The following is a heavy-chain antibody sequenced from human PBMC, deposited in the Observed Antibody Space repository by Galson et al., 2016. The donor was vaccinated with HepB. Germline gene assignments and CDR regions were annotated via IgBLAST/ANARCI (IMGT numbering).Heavy chain of an antibody. CDR3: ARLSKGWIRFDS. J-gene: IGHJ4*02. CDR2: INHSGYT. D-gene: IGHD6-19*01. V-gene: IGHV4-34*01. Sequence: SETLSLTCVVDGGSFSAYQWAWIRQSPGRGLEWIGEINHSGYTNYNPSLGSRVTISIDTSRNQFSLRMTSVTAADTAFYYCARLSKGWIRFDSWGQGSLVTVSS. CDR1: GGSFSAYQ.